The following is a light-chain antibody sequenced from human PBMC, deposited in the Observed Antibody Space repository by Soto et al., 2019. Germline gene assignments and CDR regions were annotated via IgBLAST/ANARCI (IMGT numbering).Light chain of an antibody. J-gene: IGKJ5*01. CDR3: QQYNNWPIT. CDR1: QNVLSN. CDR2: GAS. V-gene: IGKV3-15*01. Sequence: EIVITQSPATLSVSPGERATLSCRASQNVLSNLAWYQQKPGQAPRLLIYGASTRATGLPARFSGSGSGTQFTLTISSLQSEDFAVYYCQQYNNWPITFGQGTRLEIK.